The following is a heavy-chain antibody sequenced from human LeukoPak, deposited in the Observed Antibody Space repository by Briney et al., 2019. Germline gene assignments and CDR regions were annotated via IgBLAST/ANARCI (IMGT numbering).Heavy chain of an antibody. J-gene: IGHJ4*02. Sequence: GGSLRLSGAASGFTFSNAYMNWVRQAPGKGLEWVGRIKPKTDGETTEYAAPVKGRFSISRDDSKNMLYLQMNSLKTEDTAVYYCITPLPYSAQGGQGTLVTVSS. V-gene: IGHV3-15*07. CDR1: GFTFSNAY. D-gene: IGHD2-21*01. CDR3: ITPLPYSAQ. CDR2: IKPKTDGETT.